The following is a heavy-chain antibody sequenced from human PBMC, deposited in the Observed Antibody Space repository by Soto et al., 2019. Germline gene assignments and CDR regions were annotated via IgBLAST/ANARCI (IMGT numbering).Heavy chain of an antibody. CDR3: ARAIIGTVDAFDI. Sequence: QVQLQESGPGLVKPSETLSLTCSVSGGSVSSGSYYWSWIRQPPGKGLEWIGYIYYSGSTSYIPSLKSRVTISVDTSKNQFSLKLNSVTAADTAVYYCARAIIGTVDAFDIWGQGTMVTVSS. D-gene: IGHD1-7*01. J-gene: IGHJ3*02. CDR1: GGSVSSGSYY. V-gene: IGHV4-61*01. CDR2: IYYSGST.